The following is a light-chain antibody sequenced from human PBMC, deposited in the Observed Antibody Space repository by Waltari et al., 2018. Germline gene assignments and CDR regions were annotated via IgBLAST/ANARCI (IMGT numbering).Light chain of an antibody. Sequence: EIVMTQSPATLSVFPRERATLSCRASQRIRSNLAWYQHKPGQAHRLLIYGASTRATGIPARFSGSGSGTEFTLTISSLQSEDFAVYFCRQYDNWLGTFGQGTKVEIK. CDR1: QRIRSN. CDR3: RQYDNWLGT. CDR2: GAS. V-gene: IGKV3-15*01. J-gene: IGKJ1*01.